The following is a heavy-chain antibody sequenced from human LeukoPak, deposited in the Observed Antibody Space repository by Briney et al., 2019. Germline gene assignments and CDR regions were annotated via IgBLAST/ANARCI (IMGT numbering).Heavy chain of an antibody. Sequence: GSLRLSCAASGFTFSSYSMNWVRQAPGKGLEWVSSISSSSSYIYYADSVKGRFTISRDNAKNSLYLQMNSLRAEDTAVYYCARSGGGSNFDYWGQGTLVTVSS. CDR3: ARSGGGSNFDY. V-gene: IGHV3-21*01. D-gene: IGHD2-15*01. CDR1: GFTFSSYS. J-gene: IGHJ4*02. CDR2: ISSSSSYI.